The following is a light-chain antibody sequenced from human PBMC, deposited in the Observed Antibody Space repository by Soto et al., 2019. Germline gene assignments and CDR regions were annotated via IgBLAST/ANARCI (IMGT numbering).Light chain of an antibody. J-gene: IGKJ4*01. V-gene: IGKV3-15*01. CDR1: QSVGNN. CDR3: QQYGDWPLT. CDR2: ATS. Sequence: EIVVTQSPATLSVSPGERATLSCRASQSVGNNFAWYQQKPGQAPRLLIFATSTRATGVPARFSGSGSGTEFTPPIRSLQSEDFAVYYCQQYGDWPLTFGGGAKVEIE.